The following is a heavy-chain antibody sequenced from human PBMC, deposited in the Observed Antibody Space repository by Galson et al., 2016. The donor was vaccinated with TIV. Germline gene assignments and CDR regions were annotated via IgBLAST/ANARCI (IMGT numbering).Heavy chain of an antibody. J-gene: IGHJ6*03. Sequence: SVKVSCKASGYSLSSSAMNWVRQAPGQGLEWMGWINTRNGNPTYAQGFTGRFVFSLDASVSTAYLQINSLKPEDTAVYYCARSGDYSYYFYYMDVRAKGTTVTVSS. D-gene: IGHD4-17*01. CDR3: ARSGDYSYYFYYMDV. CDR1: GYSLSSSA. V-gene: IGHV7-4-1*02. CDR2: INTRNGNP.